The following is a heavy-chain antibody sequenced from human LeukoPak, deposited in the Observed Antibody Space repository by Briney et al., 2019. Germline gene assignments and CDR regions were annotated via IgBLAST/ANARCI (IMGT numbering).Heavy chain of an antibody. J-gene: IGHJ6*02. V-gene: IGHV4-34*01. CDR3: ARAGPTVSRGYYYYGMDV. D-gene: IGHD4-17*01. Sequence: SETLSLTCAVYGGSFSGYYWSWIRQPPGKGLEWIGEINHSGSTNYNPSLKSRVTISVDTSKNQFSLKLSSVTAADTAVYYCARAGPTVSRGYYYYGMDVWGQGTTVTVSS. CDR1: GGSFSGYY. CDR2: INHSGST.